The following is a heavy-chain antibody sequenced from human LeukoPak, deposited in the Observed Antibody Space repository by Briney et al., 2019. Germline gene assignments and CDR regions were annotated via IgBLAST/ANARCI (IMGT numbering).Heavy chain of an antibody. V-gene: IGHV4-59*01. CDR1: GGSINSYY. CDR2: MYYSGST. Sequence: SETLSLTCTVSGGSINSYYWSWIRQPPGKGLEWIGCMYYSGSTNYSPSLKGRVTISLDTSKNQFSLKLRSVTAADTAVYYCARASRIVVVVQSHWYFDLXGXGTLVTVSS. D-gene: IGHD3-22*01. CDR3: ARASRIVVVVQSHWYFDL. J-gene: IGHJ2*01.